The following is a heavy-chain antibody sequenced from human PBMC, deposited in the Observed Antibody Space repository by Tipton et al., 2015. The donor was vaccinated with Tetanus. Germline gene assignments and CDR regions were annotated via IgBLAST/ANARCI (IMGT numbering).Heavy chain of an antibody. CDR3: ASGSTLDF. CDR2: ITTNSYI. Sequence: LRLSCAVSGFMFGNYRMNWVRQAPGKGLEWVASITTNSYIYYADSVKGRFTISRDNTKNSLFLQMNSLRAGDTALYYCASGSTLDFWGQGTLVTVSS. D-gene: IGHD6-25*01. J-gene: IGHJ4*02. V-gene: IGHV3-69-1*02. CDR1: GFMFGNYR.